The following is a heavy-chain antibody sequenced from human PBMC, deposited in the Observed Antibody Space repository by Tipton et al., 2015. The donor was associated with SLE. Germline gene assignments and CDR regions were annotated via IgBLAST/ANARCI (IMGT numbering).Heavy chain of an antibody. J-gene: IGHJ6*02. CDR1: GGSISSYY. V-gene: IGHV4-4*07. D-gene: IGHD4-17*01. CDR3: ARDLDTSVTHAGMDV. CDR2: IYTSGST. Sequence: GLVKPSETLSLTCTVSGGSISSYYWSWIRQPAGKGLEWIGRIYTSGSTNYNPSLKSRVTISGDTSRNQFSLKLRSVTAADTAIYYCARDLDTSVTHAGMDVWGQGTTVTVSS.